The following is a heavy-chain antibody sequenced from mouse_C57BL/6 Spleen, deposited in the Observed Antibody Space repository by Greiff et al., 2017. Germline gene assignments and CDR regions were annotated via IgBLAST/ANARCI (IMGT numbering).Heavy chain of an antibody. Sequence: EVQLQESGPGLVKPSQSLSLTCSVTGYSITSGYYWNWIRQFPGNKLEWMGYISYDGSNNYNPSLKNRISITRDTSKNQFFLKLNSVTTEDTATYYCAGTYYSNYEVVEYWGQGTTLTVSS. CDR2: ISYDGSN. D-gene: IGHD2-5*01. J-gene: IGHJ2*01. V-gene: IGHV3-6*01. CDR3: AGTYYSNYEVVEY. CDR1: GYSITSGYY.